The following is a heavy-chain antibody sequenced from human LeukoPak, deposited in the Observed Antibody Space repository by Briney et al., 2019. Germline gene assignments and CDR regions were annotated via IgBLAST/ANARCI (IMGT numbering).Heavy chain of an antibody. D-gene: IGHD3-3*01. CDR2: ISGYNGNT. Sequence: ASVKVSCTASRYTLYNYGISWIRQAPEQGHEWMGWISGYNGNTKYLQNLQGRVTVTTDTSTSTAYMVLRSLRSDDTAVYYCARDGVSASSFLDYLGQGTLVTVSS. V-gene: IGHV1-18*01. CDR1: RYTLYNYG. CDR3: ARDGVSASSFLDY. J-gene: IGHJ4*02.